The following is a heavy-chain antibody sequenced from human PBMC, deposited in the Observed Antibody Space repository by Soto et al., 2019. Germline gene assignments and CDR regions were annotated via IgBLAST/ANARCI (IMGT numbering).Heavy chain of an antibody. V-gene: IGHV3-23*01. CDR3: AKGLRGGYPGSRIFEY. Sequence: GGSLRLSCAASGFSSSTFAMNWVRQAPGKGLEWVSVISDSGEDTKFADSVKGRFTMSRDNSKNMLYLQMTSLRAEDTVIYYCAKGLRGGYPGSRIFEYWGQGTPVTVSS. J-gene: IGHJ4*02. CDR2: ISDSGEDT. D-gene: IGHD3-10*01. CDR1: GFSSSTFA.